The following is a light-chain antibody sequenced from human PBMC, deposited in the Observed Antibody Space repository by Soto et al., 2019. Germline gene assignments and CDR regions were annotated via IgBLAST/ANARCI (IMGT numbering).Light chain of an antibody. CDR1: QSIGSY. CDR2: AAS. CDR3: QKCNSAPFT. Sequence: DIQMTQSPSSLSASIGDRVTITCRASQSIGSYLAWYQQKPGKVPKLLIYAASTLQSGVPSRFSGSGSGTDFTLSIISLQPEDIPTYYCQKCNSAPFTFGPGTKVDIK. V-gene: IGKV1-27*01. J-gene: IGKJ3*01.